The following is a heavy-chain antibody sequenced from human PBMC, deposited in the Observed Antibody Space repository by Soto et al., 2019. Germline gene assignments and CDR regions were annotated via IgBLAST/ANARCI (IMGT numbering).Heavy chain of an antibody. J-gene: IGHJ4*02. CDR3: AKELVPAAIPYYFDY. CDR2: ISYDGSNK. CDR1: GFTFSSYG. Sequence: GGSLRLSCAASGFTFSSYGMHWVRQAPGKGLEWVAVISYDGSNKYYADSVKGRFTISRDNSKDTLYLQMNSLRAEDTAVYYCAKELVPAAIPYYFDYWGQGTLVTFSS. V-gene: IGHV3-30*18. D-gene: IGHD2-2*01.